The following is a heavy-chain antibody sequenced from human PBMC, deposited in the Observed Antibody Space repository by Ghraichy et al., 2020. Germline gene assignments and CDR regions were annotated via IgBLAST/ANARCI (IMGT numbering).Heavy chain of an antibody. Sequence: GESLNISCAASGFTFSKYDMTWVRQAPGKGLEWVSTISGNGYSTYYANSVKGRLTISRDNSENTLFLQMNSLRAEDTAVYYCAKVQSVFGVVTIRGYFDYWGRGTLVTFSS. CDR1: GFTFSKYD. CDR3: AKVQSVFGVVTIRGYFDY. J-gene: IGHJ4*02. V-gene: IGHV3-23*01. D-gene: IGHD3-3*01. CDR2: ISGNGYST.